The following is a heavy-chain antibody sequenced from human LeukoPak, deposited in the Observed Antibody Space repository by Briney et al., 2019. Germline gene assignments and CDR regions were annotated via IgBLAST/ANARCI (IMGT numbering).Heavy chain of an antibody. V-gene: IGHV3-11*06. CDR2: ISSSSSYT. CDR1: GFTFSDYY. J-gene: IGHJ3*02. D-gene: IGHD3-10*01. CDR3: ARVRSVYTFDI. Sequence: GGSLRLSCAASGFTFSDYYMSWIRQAPGKGLEWVSYISSSSSYTNYADSVKGRFTISRDNAKNTLYLQMNSLKTEDTAVYYCARVRSVYTFDIWGQGTMVTVSS.